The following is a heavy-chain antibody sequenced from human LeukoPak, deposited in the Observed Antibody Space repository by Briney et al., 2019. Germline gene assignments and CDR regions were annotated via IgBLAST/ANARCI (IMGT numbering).Heavy chain of an antibody. Sequence: PSETLSLTCTVSGYSISSGYYWVWIRPTPGKGLEWIGSIYRSGSTNYNPSLKSRVTISVDTSKNQFSLKVNSVTAADTALYYCASQTLGYCTNGVCYPLLRYFDYWGQGTLVTVSS. D-gene: IGHD2-8*01. J-gene: IGHJ4*02. CDR2: IYRSGST. CDR1: GYSISSGYY. V-gene: IGHV4-38-2*02. CDR3: ASQTLGYCTNGVCYPLLRYFDY.